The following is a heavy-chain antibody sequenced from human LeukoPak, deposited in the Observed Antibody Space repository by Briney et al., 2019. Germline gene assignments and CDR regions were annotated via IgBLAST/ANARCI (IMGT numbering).Heavy chain of an antibody. CDR2: ISAYNGNT. CDR3: ARDFVVVVGASLNYYYHGMDV. CDR1: GYIFTSYG. J-gene: IGHJ6*02. D-gene: IGHD2-15*01. Sequence: GASVKVSCKASGYIFTSYGITWVRQAPGQGLEWMGWISAYNGNTDYAQKFQGRVILTTDTSTSTAYMELRSLRSDDTAVYYCARDFVVVVGASLNYYYHGMDVWGQGTTVTVSS. V-gene: IGHV1-18*01.